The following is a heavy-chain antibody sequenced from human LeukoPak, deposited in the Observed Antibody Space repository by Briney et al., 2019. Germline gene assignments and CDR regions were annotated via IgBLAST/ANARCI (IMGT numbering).Heavy chain of an antibody. CDR1: GFTFDDYA. J-gene: IGHJ2*01. V-gene: IGHV3-9*01. Sequence: GRSLRLSCAASGFTFDDYATHWVRQAPGKGLEWVSGISWNSGSIGYADSVKGRFTISRDNAKNSLYLQMNSLRAEDTALYYCAKAGYNCSGGSCYSYWYFDLWGRGTLVTVSS. CDR3: AKAGYNCSGGSCYSYWYFDL. CDR2: ISWNSGSI. D-gene: IGHD2-15*01.